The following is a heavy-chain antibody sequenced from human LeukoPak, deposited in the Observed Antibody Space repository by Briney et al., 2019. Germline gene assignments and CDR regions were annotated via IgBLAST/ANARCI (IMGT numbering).Heavy chain of an antibody. CDR3: ARLKGTTSVFDY. J-gene: IGHJ4*02. Sequence: GGSLRLSCVASGFTFSGHWMTWVRQAPGKGLEWVVNINPDGGDKFYVDSVKGRFTASRDNARNSLYLQMDSLRAADTAVYYCARLKGTTSVFDYWSQGTLVTVAS. CDR1: GFTFSGHW. CDR2: INPDGGDK. D-gene: IGHD4-17*01. V-gene: IGHV3-7*03.